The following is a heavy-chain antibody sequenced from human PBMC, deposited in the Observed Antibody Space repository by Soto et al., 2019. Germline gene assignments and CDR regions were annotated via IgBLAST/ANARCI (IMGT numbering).Heavy chain of an antibody. CDR2: INPSGGST. CDR3: SRVYPPRDQLGNLPGAF. Sequence: GASVKVSCKASGYTFTSYYIQWVRQAPGQGLEWMGIINPSGGSTNYAQKFQGRVTMTRDTSTSTVYMELSSLRSEDTAIYYCSRVYPPRDQLGNLPGAFWGQGTLVTVSS. V-gene: IGHV1-46*03. J-gene: IGHJ4*02. D-gene: IGHD1-1*01. CDR1: GYTFTSYY.